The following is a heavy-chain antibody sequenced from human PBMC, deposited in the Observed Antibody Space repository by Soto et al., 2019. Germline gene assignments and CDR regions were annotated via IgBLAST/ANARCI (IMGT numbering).Heavy chain of an antibody. CDR2: IFVSSTII. D-gene: IGHD3-9*01. CDR3: ARDKDWAFDY. V-gene: IGHV3-48*04. J-gene: IGHJ4*02. CDR1: GFTFSSYS. Sequence: EVQLVESGGGLVQPGGSLRLSCVASGFTFSSYSMVWVRQAPGKGLEWLSYIFVSSTIINYADSVKGRFTVSRDNARNSLLLLMNSLRAEDTAVYYCARDKDWAFDYWGQGTLVTVSS.